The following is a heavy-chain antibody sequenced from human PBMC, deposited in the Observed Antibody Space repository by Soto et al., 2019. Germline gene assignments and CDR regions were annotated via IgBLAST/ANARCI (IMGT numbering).Heavy chain of an antibody. D-gene: IGHD3-3*01. CDR3: ARVNLEWVYWYFDL. Sequence: ASETLSLTCAVYGGSFSGYYWSWIRQPPGKGLEWIGEINQSGRTNYNPSLKSRVTISVDTSKNQFSLKLSSVTAADTAVYYCARVNLEWVYWYFDLWGRGTLVTVSS. J-gene: IGHJ2*01. CDR2: INQSGRT. CDR1: GGSFSGYY. V-gene: IGHV4-34*01.